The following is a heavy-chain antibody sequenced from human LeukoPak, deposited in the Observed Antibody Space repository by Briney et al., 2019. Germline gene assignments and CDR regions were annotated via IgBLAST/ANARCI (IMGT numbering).Heavy chain of an antibody. J-gene: IGHJ6*03. V-gene: IGHV4-61*02. CDR2: IYTSVNT. CDR3: ARTTEGGYTYGYFYYYYMDV. CDR1: GGSISSGGYY. Sequence: SQTLSLTCTVSGGSISSGGYYWSWIRQPAGKGLEWIGRIYTSVNTNYNPSLKSRVSISVVTSKNQFSLQLSSVTAADTAVYYCARTTEGGYTYGYFYYYYMDVWGKGTTVTISS. D-gene: IGHD5-18*01.